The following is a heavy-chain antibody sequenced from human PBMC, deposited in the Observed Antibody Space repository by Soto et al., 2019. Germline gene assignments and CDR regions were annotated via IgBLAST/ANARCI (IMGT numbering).Heavy chain of an antibody. J-gene: IGHJ4*02. Sequence: SETLSLTCTVSGGSISSSSYYWGWIRQPPGKGLEWIGSIYYSGSTYYNPSLKSRVTISVDTSKNQFSLKLSSVTAADTAVYYCARNEYYDFWSGYNYFDYWGQGTLVTVSS. CDR1: GGSISSSSYY. D-gene: IGHD3-3*01. CDR2: IYYSGST. V-gene: IGHV4-39*01. CDR3: ARNEYYDFWSGYNYFDY.